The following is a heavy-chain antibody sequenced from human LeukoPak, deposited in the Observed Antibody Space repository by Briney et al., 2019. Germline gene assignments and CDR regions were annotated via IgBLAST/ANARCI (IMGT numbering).Heavy chain of an antibody. CDR1: GYTFTSYG. V-gene: IGHV1-18*01. Sequence: ASVKVSCKASGYTFTSYGISWVRQAPGQGLEWMGWISAYNGNTNYAQKLQGRVTMTTDTSTSTAYMELRSLRSDDTAVYYCARAGIRYFDWLFSSYYGMDVWGQGTTVTVPS. CDR2: ISAYNGNT. J-gene: IGHJ6*02. CDR3: ARAGIRYFDWLFSSYYGMDV. D-gene: IGHD3-9*01.